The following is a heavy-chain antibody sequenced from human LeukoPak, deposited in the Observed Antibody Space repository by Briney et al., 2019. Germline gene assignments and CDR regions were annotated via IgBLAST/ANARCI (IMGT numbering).Heavy chain of an antibody. CDR1: GYTFSSYD. CDR3: AIGLFTSTWGQGEQDAFDI. D-gene: IGHD1-26*01. V-gene: IGHV1-8*01. CDR2: TSPRSGNT. Sequence: ASVKVSCKASGYTFSSYDIIWVRQAAGQGLEWMGWTSPRSGNTQYTQKFPGRVTITWNTSINTVYKDLSSLKSDDTAVYYCAIGLFTSTWGQGEQDAFDIWGQGTMVTVSS. J-gene: IGHJ3*02.